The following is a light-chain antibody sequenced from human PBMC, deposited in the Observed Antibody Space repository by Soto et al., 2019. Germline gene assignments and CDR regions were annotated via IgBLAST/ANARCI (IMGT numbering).Light chain of an antibody. Sequence: DIHLTQSPSSLSASVGDRVTVTCRASQDISTYLAWFQQKPGKAPQLLVYPASTLQGGVPSRFSGRGSGTEFSLTISSLQPEDFATYYCQQLRTYPYTFGQGTKVDSK. CDR1: QDISTY. J-gene: IGKJ2*01. V-gene: IGKV1-9*01. CDR3: QQLRTYPYT. CDR2: PAS.